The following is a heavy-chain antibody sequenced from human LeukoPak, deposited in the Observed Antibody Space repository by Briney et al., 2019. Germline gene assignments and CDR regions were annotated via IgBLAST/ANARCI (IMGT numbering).Heavy chain of an antibody. D-gene: IGHD3-3*01. CDR1: GFTFSSYS. V-gene: IGHV3-21*01. CDR3: ARDYQDYYDFWRGYYTGYFDY. Sequence: GGSLRLSCAASGFTFSSYSMNWVRQAPGKGLEWVSSISSSSSYIYYADSVKGRFTISRDNAKNSLYLQMNSLRAEDTAVYYCARDYQDYYDFWRGYYTGYFDYWGQGTLVTVSS. CDR2: ISSSSSYI. J-gene: IGHJ4*02.